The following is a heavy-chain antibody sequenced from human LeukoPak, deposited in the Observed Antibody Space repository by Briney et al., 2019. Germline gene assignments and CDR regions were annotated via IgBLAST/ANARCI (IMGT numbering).Heavy chain of an antibody. D-gene: IGHD2-2*01. J-gene: IGHJ4*02. CDR3: ARTYCSSTSCYLYY. V-gene: IGHV4-34*01. CDR2: INHSGST. Sequence: SETLSLTCAVYGGSFSGYYWSWIRQPPGKGLEWIGEINHSGSTNHNPSLKSRVTISVDTSKNQFSLKLSSVTAADTAVYYCARTYCSSTSCYLYYWGQGTLVTVSS. CDR1: GGSFSGYY.